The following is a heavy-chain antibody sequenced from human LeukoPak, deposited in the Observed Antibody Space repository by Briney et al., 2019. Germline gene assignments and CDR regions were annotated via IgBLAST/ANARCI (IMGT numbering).Heavy chain of an antibody. D-gene: IGHD2-2*01. J-gene: IGHJ4*02. Sequence: KPSETLSLTCAVSGYSISSGYYWGWIRQPPGKGLEWIGSIYHSGSTYYNPSLKSRVTISVDTSKNQFSLKLSSVTVADTAVYYCARALGYCSSTSCLYYFDYWGQGTLVTVSS. CDR2: IYHSGST. V-gene: IGHV4-38-2*01. CDR1: GYSISSGYY. CDR3: ARALGYCSSTSCLYYFDY.